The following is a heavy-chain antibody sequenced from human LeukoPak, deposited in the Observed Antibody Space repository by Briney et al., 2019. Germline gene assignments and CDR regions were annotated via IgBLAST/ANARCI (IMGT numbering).Heavy chain of an antibody. CDR3: AAIIVPAAAY. CDR1: GGTLSSYA. V-gene: IGHV1-69*05. J-gene: IGHJ4*02. CDR2: IIPIFGTA. Sequence: ASVKVSCKASGGTLSSYAISWVRQAPGQGLEWMGGIIPIFGTANYAQKFQGRVTITTDESTSTAYMELSSLRSEDTAVYYCAAIIVPAAAYWGQGTLVTVFS. D-gene: IGHD2-2*01.